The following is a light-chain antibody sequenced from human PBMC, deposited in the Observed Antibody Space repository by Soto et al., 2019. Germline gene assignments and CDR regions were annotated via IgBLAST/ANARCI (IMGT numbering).Light chain of an antibody. Sequence: AIRMTQSPSSFSASTGDRVSITCRATQDIGTYLAWYQQIPGKAPKLLIYDASTLQTGVPSRFSGSGSGTDFTLTISYLQSEDFAIYYCQQFHRDPLTFGPG. V-gene: IGKV1-8*01. CDR3: QQFHRDPLT. J-gene: IGKJ3*01. CDR2: DAS. CDR1: QDIGTY.